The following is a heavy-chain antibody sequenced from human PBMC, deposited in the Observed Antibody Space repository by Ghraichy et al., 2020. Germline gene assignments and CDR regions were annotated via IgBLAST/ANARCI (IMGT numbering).Heavy chain of an antibody. V-gene: IGHV1-8*01. D-gene: IGHD3-3*01. CDR2: MNPNSGNT. Sequence: ASVKVSCKASGYTFTSYDINWVRQATGQGLEWMGWMNPNSGNTGYAQKFQGRVTMTRNTSISTAYMELSSLRSEDTAVYYCARGRVLRFLEWLPLFDYWGQGTLVTVSS. CDR3: ARGRVLRFLEWLPLFDY. CDR1: GYTFTSYD. J-gene: IGHJ4*02.